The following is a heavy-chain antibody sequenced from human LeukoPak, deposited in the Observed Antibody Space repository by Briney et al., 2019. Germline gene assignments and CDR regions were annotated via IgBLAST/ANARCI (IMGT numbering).Heavy chain of an antibody. CDR3: ARPSSTSLYFDY. V-gene: IGHV1-69*04. CDR1: GYTFTSYG. J-gene: IGHJ4*02. Sequence: SVKVSCKASGYTFTSYGISWVRQAPGQGLEWMGRIIPILGIANYAQKFQGRVTITADKSTSTAYMELSSLRSEDTAVYYCARPSSTSLYFDYWGQGTLVTVSS. CDR2: IIPILGIA. D-gene: IGHD2-2*01.